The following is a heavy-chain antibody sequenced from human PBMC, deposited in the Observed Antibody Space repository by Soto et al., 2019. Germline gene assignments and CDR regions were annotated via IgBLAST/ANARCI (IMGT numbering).Heavy chain of an antibody. CDR2: IYYSGST. V-gene: IGHV4-39*01. CDR3: ASPKIAFYNWFDP. J-gene: IGHJ5*02. Sequence: SETLSLTCTVSGVSISSSSYYWGWIRQPPGKGLEWIGSIYYSGSTYYNPSLKSRVTIPVDTSKNQFSLKLSSVTAADTAVYYCASPKIAFYNWFDPWGQGTLVTVSS. D-gene: IGHD3-3*02. CDR1: GVSISSSSYY.